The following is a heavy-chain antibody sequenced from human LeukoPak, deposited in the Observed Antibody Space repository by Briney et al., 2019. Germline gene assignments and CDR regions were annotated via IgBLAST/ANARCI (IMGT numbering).Heavy chain of an antibody. Sequence: SETPSLTCTVSGGSISSYYWSWIRQPPGKGLEWIGYIYYSGSTNYNPSLKSRVTISVDTSKNQFSLKLSSVTAADTAVYYCAGTIVGATAFDYWGQGTLVTVSS. V-gene: IGHV4-59*08. CDR3: AGTIVGATAFDY. CDR1: GGSISSYY. CDR2: IYYSGST. J-gene: IGHJ4*02. D-gene: IGHD1-26*01.